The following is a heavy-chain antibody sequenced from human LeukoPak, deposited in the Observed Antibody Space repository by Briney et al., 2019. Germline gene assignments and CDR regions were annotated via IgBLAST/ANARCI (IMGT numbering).Heavy chain of an antibody. CDR3: AKDLAGSGSYSFDY. Sequence: QPGGSLRLSCTASGLTFSSYAMTWVRQAPGKGLEWVSSLDDNAAGTYYADSVKGRFTISRDNSKNTLNLQMNGLRAEDTAVYYCAKDLAGSGSYSFDYWGQGTLVTVSS. CDR2: LDDNAAGT. CDR1: GLTFSSYA. V-gene: IGHV3-23*01. D-gene: IGHD1-26*01. J-gene: IGHJ4*02.